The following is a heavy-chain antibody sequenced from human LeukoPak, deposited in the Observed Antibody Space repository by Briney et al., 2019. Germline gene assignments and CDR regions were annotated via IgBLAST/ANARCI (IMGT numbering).Heavy chain of an antibody. CDR1: GGSISSYY. V-gene: IGHV4-59*01. D-gene: IGHD2-15*01. Sequence: SETLSLTCTVSGGSISSYYWSWIRQPPGKGLEWIGYIYYGGSTNYNPSLKSRVTISVDTSKNQFSLKLSSVTAADTAVYYCARERTIDGYPHTSSRYCSGGSCPYYFDYWGQGTLVTVSS. J-gene: IGHJ4*02. CDR3: ARERTIDGYPHTSSRYCSGGSCPYYFDY. CDR2: IYYGGST.